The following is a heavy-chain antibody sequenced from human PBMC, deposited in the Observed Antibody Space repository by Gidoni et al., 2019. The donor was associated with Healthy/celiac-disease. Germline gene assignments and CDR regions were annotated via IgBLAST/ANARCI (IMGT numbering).Heavy chain of an antibody. CDR3: ATVGATYY. CDR2: IYYSGST. Sequence: QLQLQESGPGLVKPSETLSLTCTASGGSISSSSYYWGWIRQPPGKGLEWIGSIYYSGSTYSNPSLNSRVTISVDTSKNQFSLKLSSVTAADTAVYYCATVGATYYWGQGTLVTVSA. J-gene: IGHJ4*02. V-gene: IGHV4-39*01. D-gene: IGHD1-26*01. CDR1: GGSISSSSYY.